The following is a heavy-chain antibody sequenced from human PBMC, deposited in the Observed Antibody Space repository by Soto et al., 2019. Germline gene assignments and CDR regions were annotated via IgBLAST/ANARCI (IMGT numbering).Heavy chain of an antibody. CDR1: GGSISSSSYY. V-gene: IGHV4-39*01. J-gene: IGHJ5*02. CDR2: IYYSGST. CDR3: ARVPVTMIVVVIKRPSWFDP. D-gene: IGHD3-22*01. Sequence: QLQLQESGPGLVKPSETLSLTCTVSGGSISSSSYYWGWIRQPPGKGLEWIGSIYYSGSTYYNPSLKSRVTISVDTSKNQFSLKLSSVTAADTAVYYCARVPVTMIVVVIKRPSWFDPWGQGTLVTVSS.